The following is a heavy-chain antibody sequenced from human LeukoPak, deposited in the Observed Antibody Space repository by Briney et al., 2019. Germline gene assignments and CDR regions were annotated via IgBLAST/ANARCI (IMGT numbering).Heavy chain of an antibody. CDR3: ARDEMATNRALDY. J-gene: IGHJ4*02. CDR2: MNPNSGNT. Sequence: ASVKVSCKASGYTFTSYDINWVRQATGQGLEWMGWMNPNSGNTGYAQKFQGRVTMTRDTSTSTVYMELSSLRSEDTAVYYCARDEMATNRALDYWGQGTLVTVSS. CDR1: GYTFTSYD. V-gene: IGHV1-8*01. D-gene: IGHD5-24*01.